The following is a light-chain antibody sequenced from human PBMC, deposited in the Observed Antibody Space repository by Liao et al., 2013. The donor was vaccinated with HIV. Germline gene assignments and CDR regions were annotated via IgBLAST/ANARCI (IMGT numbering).Light chain of an antibody. CDR2: YDS. V-gene: IGLV3-21*04. Sequence: SYELTQPPSVSVAPGKTARITCGGNNIGGKSVHWYQQKPGQAPVMVIYYDSDRPAGIPERFSGSKSGNTATLTISRVEAGDEADYSCQVWDSSSDVFGTGTKVTVL. J-gene: IGLJ1*01. CDR1: NIGGKS. CDR3: QVWDSSSDV.